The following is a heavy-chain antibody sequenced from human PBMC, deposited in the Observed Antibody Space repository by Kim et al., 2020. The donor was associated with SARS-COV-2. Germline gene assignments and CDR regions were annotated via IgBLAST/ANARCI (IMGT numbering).Heavy chain of an antibody. J-gene: IGHJ3*02. D-gene: IGHD1-1*01. CDR2: IWYDGSNK. CDR1: GFTFSSYG. CDR3: ARGLWNDAFDI. V-gene: IGHV3-33*01. Sequence: GGSLRLSCAASGFTFSSYGMHWVRQAPGKGLEWVAVIWYDGSNKYYADSVKGRFTISRDNSKNTLYLQMNSLRAEDTAVYYCARGLWNDAFDIWGQGTMVTVSS.